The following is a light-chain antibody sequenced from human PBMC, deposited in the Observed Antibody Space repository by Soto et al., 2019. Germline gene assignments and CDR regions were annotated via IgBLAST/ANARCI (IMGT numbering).Light chain of an antibody. CDR1: SSNIGAGYD. CDR3: QSSDSSLNV. Sequence: QSVLTQPPSVSGAQGQRVTISFTGSSSNIGAGYDVHWYQQLPGTAPKLLIYGNSNRPSGVPDRFSGSKSGTSASLAITWLQAEDEADYYCQSSDSSLNVFGTGTKLTVL. CDR2: GNS. V-gene: IGLV1-40*01. J-gene: IGLJ1*01.